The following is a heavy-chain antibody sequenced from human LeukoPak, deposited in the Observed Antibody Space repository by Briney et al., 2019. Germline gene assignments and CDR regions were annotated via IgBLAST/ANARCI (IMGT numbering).Heavy chain of an antibody. V-gene: IGHV3-23*01. Sequence: GGSLRLSCAASGLTFNNYAISWVRQAPGKGLEWVSGITGSGRTTYYADSVKGRFTISRDNSKNSLYLQINSLRAEDTAVYYCAKGLLITILGSLDYWGQGTLVTVSS. D-gene: IGHD3-3*01. CDR2: ITGSGRTT. CDR3: AKGLLITILGSLDY. CDR1: GLTFNNYA. J-gene: IGHJ4*02.